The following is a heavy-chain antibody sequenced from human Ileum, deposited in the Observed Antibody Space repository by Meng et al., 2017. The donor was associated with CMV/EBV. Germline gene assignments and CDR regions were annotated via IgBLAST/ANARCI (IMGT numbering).Heavy chain of an antibody. CDR1: GGSVSSGSYY. D-gene: IGHD3-22*01. CDR2: IHYSGGT. V-gene: IGHV4-39*01. CDR3: ARHGTYYYDNSGFSNWFDP. J-gene: IGHJ5*02. Sequence: GSLRLSCTVSGGSVSSGSYYWGWIRQPPGKGLEWIGSIHYSGGTYYNPSLTSRVTVSVDTSKNQFSLKLNSVTAADTAVYYCARHGTYYYDNSGFSNWFDPWGQGTLVTVSS.